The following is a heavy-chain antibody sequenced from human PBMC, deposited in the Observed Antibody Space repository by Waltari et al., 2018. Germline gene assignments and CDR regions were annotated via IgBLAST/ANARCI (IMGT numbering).Heavy chain of an antibody. J-gene: IGHJ5*02. Sequence: VQLVQSGAEVKKPGSSVKVSCKASGGTFSSYAISWVRQAPGQGLEWMGRIDPSDSYTNYSPSFQGHVTISADKSISTAYLQWSSLKASDTAMYYCARQYSGYSSSPRWFDPWGQGTLVTVSS. CDR2: IDPSDSYT. V-gene: IGHV5-10-1*01. CDR1: GGTFSSYA. D-gene: IGHD6-13*01. CDR3: ARQYSGYSSSPRWFDP.